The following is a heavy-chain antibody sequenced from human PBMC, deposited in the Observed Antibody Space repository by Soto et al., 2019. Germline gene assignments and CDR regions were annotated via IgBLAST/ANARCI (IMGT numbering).Heavy chain of an antibody. D-gene: IGHD3-3*01. Sequence: PSETLSLTCAVYCGSFSGYYWSWIRQPPGKGLEWIGEINHSGSTNYNPSLKSRVTISVDTSKNQFSLKLSSVTAADTAVYYCARVGTYYDFWSGQRYYYYGMDVWGQGTAVTVSS. CDR1: CGSFSGYY. CDR2: INHSGST. CDR3: ARVGTYYDFWSGQRYYYYGMDV. V-gene: IGHV4-34*01. J-gene: IGHJ6*02.